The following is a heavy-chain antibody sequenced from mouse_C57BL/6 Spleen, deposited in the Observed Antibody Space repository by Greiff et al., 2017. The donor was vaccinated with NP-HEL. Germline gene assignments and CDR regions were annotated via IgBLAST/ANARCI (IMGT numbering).Heavy chain of an antibody. CDR2: IDPDDGDT. J-gene: IGHJ1*03. Sequence: EVQLQQPGAELVKPGASVKLSCTASGFNFKDYYMHWVKQRTEQGLEWIGRIDPDDGDTKYAPKFQGKATITADTSSNTAYLQLSSLTSEDTAVYYCGRWPAWYFEVWGKGTTVTVSS. CDR3: GRWPAWYFEV. CDR1: GFNFKDYY. V-gene: IGHV14-2*01.